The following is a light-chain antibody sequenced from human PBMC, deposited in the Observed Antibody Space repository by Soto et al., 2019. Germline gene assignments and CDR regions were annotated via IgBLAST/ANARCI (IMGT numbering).Light chain of an antibody. Sequence: EIVMAQFPETLAVSVGERATIKCRSSQSLLHSSDNRNYLTWYQQKPGQPPKLLIYWASTRHSGVPERFSGSGSGTDFTLTINSLQAEDVAVYYCKQYYSPPWTFGQGPNVDIK. V-gene: IGKV4-1*01. CDR2: WAS. CDR3: KQYYSPPWT. CDR1: QSLLHSSDNRNY. J-gene: IGKJ1*01.